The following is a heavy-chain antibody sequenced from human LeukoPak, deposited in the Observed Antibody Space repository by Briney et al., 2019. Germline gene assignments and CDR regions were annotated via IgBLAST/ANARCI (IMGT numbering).Heavy chain of an antibody. V-gene: IGHV1-2*02. Sequence: EASVKVSCKASGYTFTGYYMHWVRQAPGQGLEWMGWINPNSGGTNYAQKFQGRVTITADKSTSTAYMELSSLRSEDTAVYYCAREGLTVTTSSGYYGMDVWGQGTTVTVSS. CDR3: AREGLTVTTSSGYYGMDV. J-gene: IGHJ6*02. D-gene: IGHD4-11*01. CDR1: GYTFTGYY. CDR2: INPNSGGT.